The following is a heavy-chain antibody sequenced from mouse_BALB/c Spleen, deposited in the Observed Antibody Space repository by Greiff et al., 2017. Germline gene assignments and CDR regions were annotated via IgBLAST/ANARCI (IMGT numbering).Heavy chain of an antibody. J-gene: IGHJ4*01. Sequence: EVMLVESGAELVKPGASVKLSCTASGFNIKDTYMHWVKQRPEQGLEWIGRIDPANGNTKYDPKFQGKATITADTSSNTAYLQLSSLTSEDTAVYYYALYGAMDYWGQGTSVTVSS. CDR2: IDPANGNT. CDR3: ALYGAMDY. CDR1: GFNIKDTY. D-gene: IGHD1-1*01. V-gene: IGHV14-3*02.